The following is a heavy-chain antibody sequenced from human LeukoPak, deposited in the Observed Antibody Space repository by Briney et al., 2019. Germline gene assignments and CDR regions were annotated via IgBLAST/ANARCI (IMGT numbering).Heavy chain of an antibody. J-gene: IGHJ4*02. V-gene: IGHV4-34*01. CDR1: GGSFSGYY. D-gene: IGHD2-21*02. Sequence: SETLSLTCAVYGGSFSGYYWSWIRQPPGKGLEWIGEINHSGSTNYNPSLKSRVTISVDTSKNQFPLKLSSVTAADTAVYYCARGRGQSDCYYFDYWGQGTLVTVSS. CDR2: INHSGST. CDR3: ARGRGQSDCYYFDY.